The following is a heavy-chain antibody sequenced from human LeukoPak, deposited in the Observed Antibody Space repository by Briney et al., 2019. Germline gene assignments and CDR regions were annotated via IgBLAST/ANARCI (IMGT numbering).Heavy chain of an antibody. Sequence: PGGSLRLSCAASGFTFSSYAMSWGPQAPGKGLEWVSAFSGSGGSTYYADSVKGRFAISRDNSQNTLHLQMNSLRAEDTAVYYCARDWFHAIDYWGQGTLVTVSS. D-gene: IGHD2/OR15-2a*01. CDR2: FSGSGGST. CDR3: ARDWFHAIDY. V-gene: IGHV3-23*01. J-gene: IGHJ4*02. CDR1: GFTFSSYA.